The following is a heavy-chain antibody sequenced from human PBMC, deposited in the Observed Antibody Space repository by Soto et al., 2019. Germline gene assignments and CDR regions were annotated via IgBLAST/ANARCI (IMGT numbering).Heavy chain of an antibody. V-gene: IGHV5-10-1*01. CDR2: IDPSDSYT. D-gene: IGHD6-13*01. J-gene: IGHJ4*02. CDR1: GYSFTSYW. CDR3: ARHDIAYSSSWLDY. Sequence: GESLKISCKGSGYSFTSYWISWVRQMPGKGLEWMGRIDPSDSYTNYSPSFQGHVTISADRSISTAYLQWSSLKASDTAMYYCARHDIAYSSSWLDYWGQGTLVTVSS.